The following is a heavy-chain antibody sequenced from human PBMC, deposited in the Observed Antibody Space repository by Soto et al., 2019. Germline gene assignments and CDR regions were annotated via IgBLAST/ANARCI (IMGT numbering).Heavy chain of an antibody. V-gene: IGHV3-74*01. CDR3: IRGGVLYGLDV. CDR1: GFTFRNYW. Sequence: EEQLVESGGDLVQPGGSLTLSCAVSGFTFRNYWMHWVRQGPGEGLAWVSQINGDGRSATYADSVRGRFTISRDNAKNTLYLQMNSLSAEDTAVYYCIRGGVLYGLDVWGQGTSVTVSS. D-gene: IGHD2-8*01. CDR2: INGDGRSA. J-gene: IGHJ6*02.